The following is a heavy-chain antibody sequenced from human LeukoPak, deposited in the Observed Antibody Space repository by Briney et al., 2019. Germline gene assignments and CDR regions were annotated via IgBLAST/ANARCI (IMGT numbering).Heavy chain of an antibody. J-gene: IGHJ4*02. D-gene: IGHD1-26*01. CDR2: IYYSGST. CDR1: GGSISSYY. CDR3: ARRSPGEPEDY. V-gene: IGHV4-59*01. Sequence: TSETLSLTCTVSGGSISSYYWSWIRQPPGKGLEWIGYIYYSGSTNYNPSLKSRVTISVDTSKNQFSLKLTPVTAADTAVYYCARRSPGEPEDYWAPGTLVTVSS.